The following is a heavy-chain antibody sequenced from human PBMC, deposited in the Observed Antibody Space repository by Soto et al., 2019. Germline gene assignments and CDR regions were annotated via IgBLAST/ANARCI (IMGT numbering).Heavy chain of an antibody. CDR1: GFTFSSYA. J-gene: IGHJ6*02. CDR2: ISGSGGST. CDR3: AKVCTPTQCGYGMDV. Sequence: EVQLLESGGGLVQPGGSLRLSCAASGFTFSSYAMSWVRQAPGKGLEWVSAISGSGGSTYYADSVKGRFTISRDNSKNTMYLQMNSLRAEDTAVYYCAKVCTPTQCGYGMDVWGQGTTVTVSS. D-gene: IGHD2-15*01. V-gene: IGHV3-23*01.